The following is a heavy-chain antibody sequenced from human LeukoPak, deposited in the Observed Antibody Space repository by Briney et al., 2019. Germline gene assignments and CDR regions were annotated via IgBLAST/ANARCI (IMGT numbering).Heavy chain of an antibody. CDR2: ISHSSNTI. V-gene: IGHV3-48*04. CDR3: ARISGSGGSYYYYYMDV. J-gene: IGHJ6*03. Sequence: GGSLRLSCAASGFTFSGHGMNWVRQAPGKGLEWLAYISHSSNTIYYADSVRGRFTVSRDNPKNSLFLQMNSLRAEDPAFYFCARISGSGGSYYYYYMDVWGKGTTVTVSS. D-gene: IGHD3-10*01. CDR1: GFTFSGHG.